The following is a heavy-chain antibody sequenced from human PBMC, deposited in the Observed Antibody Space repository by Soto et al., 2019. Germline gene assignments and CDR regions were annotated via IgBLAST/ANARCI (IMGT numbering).Heavy chain of an antibody. Sequence: PGGSLRLSCASSGFTFSTSTMTWLRQAPGTGLEWVASITRRGGHIYYADSVKGRFTISRDDSKNTLYLQMSSLSAEDTAVYYCAQGVDSCGYYPGPLHFDYGGQGTLVTVSS. V-gene: IGHV3-23*01. CDR1: GFTFSTST. CDR2: ITRRGGHI. J-gene: IGHJ4*02. CDR3: AQGVDSCGYYPGPLHFDY. D-gene: IGHD3-22*01.